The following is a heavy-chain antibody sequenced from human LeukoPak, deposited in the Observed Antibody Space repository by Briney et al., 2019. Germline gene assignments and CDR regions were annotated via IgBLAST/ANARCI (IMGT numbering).Heavy chain of an antibody. CDR1: GGSISSYY. D-gene: IGHD2-2*01. V-gene: IGHV4-59*01. CDR3: ARGYCSSTSCPGGVDYYYGMDV. CDR2: ICYSGST. Sequence: SETLSLTCTVSGGSISSYYWSWIRQPPGKGLEWIGYICYSGSTNYNPSLKSRVTISVDTSKNQFSLKLSSVTAADTAVYYCARGYCSSTSCPGGVDYYYGMDVWGQGTTVTVSS. J-gene: IGHJ6*02.